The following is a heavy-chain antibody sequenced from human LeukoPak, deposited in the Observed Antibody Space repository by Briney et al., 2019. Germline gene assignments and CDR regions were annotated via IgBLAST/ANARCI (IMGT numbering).Heavy chain of an antibody. CDR3: TRDPRSTAAENNWLHP. CDR2: MYSVGST. Sequence: GGSLRLSCAASGFTVGSNYMSWVRQAPGKGLEWVSVMYSVGSTYYADSVKGRFTVSRDNSKNTAYLHMNSLRAEDTAMYHCTRDPRSTAAENNWLHPWGQGTLVTVSS. J-gene: IGHJ5*02. CDR1: GFTVGSNY. V-gene: IGHV3-66*01. D-gene: IGHD6-13*01.